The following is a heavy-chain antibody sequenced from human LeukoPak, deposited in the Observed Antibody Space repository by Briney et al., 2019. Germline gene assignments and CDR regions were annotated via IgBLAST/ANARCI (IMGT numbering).Heavy chain of an antibody. V-gene: IGHV3-66*01. Sequence: GGSLRLSCAASGFTVSSNYMSWVRQAPGKGLEWVSVIYSGGSTYYADSVKGRFTISRDNSKNTLYLQMNSLRAEDTAVYYCARETEMANLDYWGQGTLVTVSS. CDR2: IYSGGST. D-gene: IGHD5-24*01. CDR3: ARETEMANLDY. J-gene: IGHJ4*02. CDR1: GFTVSSNY.